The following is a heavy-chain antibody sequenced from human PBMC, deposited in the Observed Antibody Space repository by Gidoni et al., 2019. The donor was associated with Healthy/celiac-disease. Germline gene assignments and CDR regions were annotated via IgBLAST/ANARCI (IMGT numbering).Heavy chain of an antibody. Sequence: QVTLRESGPALVKPTQTLTLTCTFSGFSLSISGMCVSWIRQPPGKALEWLARIDWDNDKYYSTSLKTRLTISKDTSKNQVVLTMTNMDPVDTATYYCARIRYGSGSSLDWGQGTLVTVSS. CDR1: GFSLSISGMC. CDR3: ARIRYGSGSSLD. V-gene: IGHV2-70*15. J-gene: IGHJ4*02. CDR2: IDWDNDK. D-gene: IGHD3-10*01.